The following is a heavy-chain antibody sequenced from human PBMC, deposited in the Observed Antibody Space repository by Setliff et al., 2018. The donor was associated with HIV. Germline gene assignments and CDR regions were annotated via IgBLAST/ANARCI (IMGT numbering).Heavy chain of an antibody. CDR3: ARGPLSSSWYNWFDP. CDR2: MSIHGNVI. CDR1: GFTFDSYV. V-gene: IGHV3-33*08. J-gene: IGHJ5*02. D-gene: IGHD6-13*01. Sequence: GGSLRLSCAATGFTFDSYVLHWVRQAPGKGLEWVAVMSIHGNVIIYADSVEGRFTISRDNAKNSLYLQMNSLRAEDTAVYYCARGPLSSSWYNWFDPWGQGTLVTVSS.